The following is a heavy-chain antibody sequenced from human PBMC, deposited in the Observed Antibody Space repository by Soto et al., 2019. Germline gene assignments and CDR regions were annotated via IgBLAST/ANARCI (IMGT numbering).Heavy chain of an antibody. CDR3: ARGPPSGNSDYYYYYCGMDV. CDR1: GGSISIYY. V-gene: IGHV4-59*01. J-gene: IGHJ6*02. CDR2: IYYSGST. Sequence: SETLSLTCTVGGGSISIYYWSWIRQPPGKGLEWTGYIYYSGSTNYNPSLKSRVTISVDTSKNQFSLKLSSVTAADTPVYSRARGPPSGNSDYYYYYCGMDVWGQGTTVTVSS. D-gene: IGHD2-15*01.